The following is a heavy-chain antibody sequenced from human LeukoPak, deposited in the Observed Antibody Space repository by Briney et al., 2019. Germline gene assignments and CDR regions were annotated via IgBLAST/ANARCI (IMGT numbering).Heavy chain of an antibody. D-gene: IGHD6-6*01. CDR1: GFTFNDYA. CDR2: ISEDDGYT. Sequence: GGSLRLSCAASGFTFNDYAMHWVRQAPGKGLEWVSFISEDDGYTYYADSVKGRFTISRDNSKNSLYLQMNSLRTEDTALYFCAKSIASRLYYFDYWGQGTVVTVSS. V-gene: IGHV3-43*02. CDR3: AKSIASRLYYFDY. J-gene: IGHJ4*02.